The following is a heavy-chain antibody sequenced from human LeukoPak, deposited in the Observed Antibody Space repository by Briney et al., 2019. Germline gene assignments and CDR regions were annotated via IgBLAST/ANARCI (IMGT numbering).Heavy chain of an antibody. J-gene: IGHJ4*02. CDR3: ARGVEPLAANTLAY. Sequence: GGSLRLSCAASGFTVITNDMTWVRQAPGKGLEWVSVLYSDGNTKYADSVQGRFTISRDNSKNTLYIEMNSLTPDDTAVYYCARGVEPLAANTLAYWGQGTLVTVSS. V-gene: IGHV3-53*01. CDR2: LYSDGNT. CDR1: GFTVITND. D-gene: IGHD1-14*01.